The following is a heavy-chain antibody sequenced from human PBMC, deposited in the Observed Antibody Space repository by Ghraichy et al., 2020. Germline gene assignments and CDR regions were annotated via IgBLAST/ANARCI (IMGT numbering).Heavy chain of an antibody. CDR2: IYYSGTT. CDR1: GGSISSYY. V-gene: IGHV4-59*01. J-gene: IGHJ4*02. CDR3: AREGYCSSISCLYYFDY. Sequence: SETLSLTCTVSGGSISSYYWSWIRQSPGKGLEWIGYIYYSGTTIYNPSFKSRVTMSVDTSKNQFSLKLSSVTAADTAVYYCAREGYCSSISCLYYFDYWGQGTLVTVSS. D-gene: IGHD2-2*01.